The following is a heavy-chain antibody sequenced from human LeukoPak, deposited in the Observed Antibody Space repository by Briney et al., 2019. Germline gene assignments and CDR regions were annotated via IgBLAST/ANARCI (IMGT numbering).Heavy chain of an antibody. CDR3: ARGPRLDSSGWYYGAFDI. J-gene: IGHJ3*02. CDR2: INPNSGGA. V-gene: IGHV1-2*06. Sequence: ASVKVSCRASGYTFTGYYIHWVRQAPGQGLEWMGRINPNSGGADYAQKFQGRVSMTRDTSISTAYMELSSLRSDDTAVYYCARGPRLDSSGWYYGAFDIWGQGTMVTVS. D-gene: IGHD6-19*01. CDR1: GYTFTGYY.